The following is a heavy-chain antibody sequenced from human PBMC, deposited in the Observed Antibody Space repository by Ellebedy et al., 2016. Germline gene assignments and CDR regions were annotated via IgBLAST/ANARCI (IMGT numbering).Heavy chain of an antibody. CDR1: GGSVSSGSYY. V-gene: IGHV4-61*01. J-gene: IGHJ4*02. Sequence: SETLSLTXTVSGGSVSSGSYYWSWIRQPPGKGLEWIGYIYYSGSTNYNPSLKSRVTISVDTSKNQFSLKLSSVTAADTAVYYCARGQCSGINCYLKFDYWGQGILVTVSS. CDR2: IYYSGST. CDR3: ARGQCSGINCYLKFDY. D-gene: IGHD2-15*01.